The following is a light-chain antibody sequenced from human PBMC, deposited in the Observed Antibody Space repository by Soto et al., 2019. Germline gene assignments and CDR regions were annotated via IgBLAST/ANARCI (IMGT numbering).Light chain of an antibody. CDR2: GAS. CDR1: QSVSSSY. CDR3: QQYGSSLIT. V-gene: IGKV3-20*01. Sequence: EIVLTQSPGTLSLSPGERATLSCRASQSVSSSYLAWYQQKPGQAPRLLFYGASSRATGIPDRFSGSGSGTDLTLTISRLEPEDFAVYYCQQYGSSLITFGQGTRLEIK. J-gene: IGKJ5*01.